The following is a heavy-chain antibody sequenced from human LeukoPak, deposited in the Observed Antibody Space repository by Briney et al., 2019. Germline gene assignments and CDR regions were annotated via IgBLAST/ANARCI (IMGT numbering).Heavy chain of an antibody. Sequence: SGPTLVEPTQTLTLTCTFSGFSLSTSGVGVGWIRQPPGKALEWLALIYWDDDRRYSPSLKSRLTITKDTSKNQVVLTMTNMDPVDTATYYCAHRRDYYDSSGYYALFDYWGQGTLVTVSS. V-gene: IGHV2-5*02. CDR2: IYWDDDR. D-gene: IGHD3-22*01. CDR1: GFSLSTSGVG. CDR3: AHRRDYYDSSGYYALFDY. J-gene: IGHJ4*02.